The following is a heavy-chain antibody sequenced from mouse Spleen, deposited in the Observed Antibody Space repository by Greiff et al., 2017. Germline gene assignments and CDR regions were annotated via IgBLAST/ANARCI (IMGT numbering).Heavy chain of an antibody. CDR3: ARDDGSYWYFDV. CDR1: GFNIKDYY. Sequence: EVQLQQSGAELVRSGASVKLSCTASGFNIKDYYMHWVKQRPEQGLEWIGWIDPENGDTEYAPKFQGKATMTADTSSNTAYLQLSSLTSEDTAVYYCARDDGSYWYFDVWGAGTTVTVSS. V-gene: IGHV14-4*02. CDR2: IDPENGDT. J-gene: IGHJ1*01. D-gene: IGHD1-1*02.